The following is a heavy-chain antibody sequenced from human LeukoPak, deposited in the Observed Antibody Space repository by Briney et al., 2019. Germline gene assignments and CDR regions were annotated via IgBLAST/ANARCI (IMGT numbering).Heavy chain of an antibody. CDR2: IRYDGSDK. CDR1: GLTFSNYG. Sequence: GGSLRLSCAVSGLTFSNYGMHWVRKAPGKGLEWVAFIRYDGSDKFYADSVKGRFTISRDNSRDTLYLQMNSLRVEDTAVYFCAEDQQLQPFHYWGRGTLVAVSS. CDR3: AEDQQLQPFHY. J-gene: IGHJ4*02. D-gene: IGHD1-1*01. V-gene: IGHV3-30*02.